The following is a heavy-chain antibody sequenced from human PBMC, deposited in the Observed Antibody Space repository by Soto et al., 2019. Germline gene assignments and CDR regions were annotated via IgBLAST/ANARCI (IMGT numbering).Heavy chain of an antibody. CDR3: ESAQRGGTVGPYFDY. D-gene: IGHD4-17*01. CDR1: GGSISSGGYY. CDR2: IYYSGST. V-gene: IGHV4-31*03. Sequence: PSETLSLTCTVSGGSISSGGYYWSWIRQHPGKGLEWIGYIYYSGSTYYNPSLKSRVTISVDTSKNQFSLKLSSVTAADTAVYYCESAQRGGTVGPYFDYWGQGTLVTVYS. J-gene: IGHJ4*02.